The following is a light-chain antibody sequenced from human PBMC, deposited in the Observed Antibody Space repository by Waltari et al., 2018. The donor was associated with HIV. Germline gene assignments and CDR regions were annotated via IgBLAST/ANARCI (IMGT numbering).Light chain of an antibody. V-gene: IGLV7-46*01. J-gene: IGLJ2*01. CDR1: SGGVANGPF. Sequence: VVNHEPSLTVSPGDTVTLSCASFSGGVANGPFPYWFKLKPGQPPRTPIYDSEKRHPLTSGRCSGSLAGGRAILTLSGALPEDEAEYFCLLSYGGVRVFGGGTNLTV. CDR2: DSE. CDR3: LLSYGGVRV.